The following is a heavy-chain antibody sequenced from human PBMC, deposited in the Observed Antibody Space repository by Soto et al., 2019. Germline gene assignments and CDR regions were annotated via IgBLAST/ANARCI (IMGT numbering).Heavy chain of an antibody. J-gene: IGHJ5*02. D-gene: IGHD2-21*02. Sequence: PWESXRLSCSASVFTFSSYSRNWFRQAPGKGLEWVSSISSSSNYIYYADSVQGRFTISRYNAKNSLYLQMNSLRAEDTAVYYCARDWMANANCGGDCLVNSLDTWGQGTRVTVSS. CDR3: ARDWMANANCGGDCLVNSLDT. CDR1: VFTFSSYS. CDR2: ISSSSNYI. V-gene: IGHV3-21*01.